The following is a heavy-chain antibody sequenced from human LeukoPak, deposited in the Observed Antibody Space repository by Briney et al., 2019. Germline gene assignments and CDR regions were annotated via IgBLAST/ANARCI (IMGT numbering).Heavy chain of an antibody. J-gene: IGHJ5*02. Sequence: GGSLRLSCAASGFTFSSYAMSWVRQAPGKGLEWVSAISGSGGSTYYADSVKGRFTISRDNAKNSLYLQMNSLRAEDTAVYYCARDPRITIFGVVIIPPNWFDPWGQGTLVTVSS. V-gene: IGHV3-23*01. CDR3: ARDPRITIFGVVIIPPNWFDP. CDR2: ISGSGGST. D-gene: IGHD3-3*01. CDR1: GFTFSSYA.